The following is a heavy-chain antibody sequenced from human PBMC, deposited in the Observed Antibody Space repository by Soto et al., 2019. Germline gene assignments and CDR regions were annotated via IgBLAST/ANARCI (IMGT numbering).Heavy chain of an antibody. CDR1: RGCLSGYY. D-gene: IGHD3-3*02. CDR2: INHSGGT. CDR3: ARDGQYYHFLSGYQHEGPYGMDV. J-gene: IGHJ6*02. Sequence: EALSLTCADYRGCLSGYYCSWIRQAPENVLEWIGEINHSGGTNYNSSLKSRVTISVDTSKNQFSLILYSVTAADTAVYYCARDGQYYHFLSGYQHEGPYGMDVWGQGTTVTVS. V-gene: IGHV4-34*01.